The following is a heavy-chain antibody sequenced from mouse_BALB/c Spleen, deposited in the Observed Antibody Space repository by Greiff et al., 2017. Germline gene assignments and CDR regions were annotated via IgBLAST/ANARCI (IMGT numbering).Heavy chain of an antibody. Sequence: QVQLQQSGAELMKPGASVKISCKATGYTFSSYWIEWVKQSPGHGLEWIGEILPGSGSTNYNEKFKGKATFTADTSSNTAYMQLSSLTSEDSAVYYCARKPLWLRRGFDYWGQGTSVTVSP. CDR2: ILPGSGST. CDR3: ARKPLWLRRGFDY. CDR1: GYTFSSYW. V-gene: IGHV1-9*01. J-gene: IGHJ4*01. D-gene: IGHD2-2*01.